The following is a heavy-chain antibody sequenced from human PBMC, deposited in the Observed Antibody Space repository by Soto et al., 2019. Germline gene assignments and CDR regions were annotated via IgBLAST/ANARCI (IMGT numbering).Heavy chain of an antibody. V-gene: IGHV3-48*01. CDR3: AKGRYCSGGSCYGSVYYYGMDV. CDR1: GFTFSSYS. Sequence: GGSLRLSCAASGFTFSSYSMNWVRQAPGKGLEWVSYISSSSSTIYYADSVKGRFTISRDNSKNTLYLQMNSLRAEDTAVYYCAKGRYCSGGSCYGSVYYYGMDVWGQGTTVTVSS. J-gene: IGHJ6*02. CDR2: ISSSSSTI. D-gene: IGHD2-15*01.